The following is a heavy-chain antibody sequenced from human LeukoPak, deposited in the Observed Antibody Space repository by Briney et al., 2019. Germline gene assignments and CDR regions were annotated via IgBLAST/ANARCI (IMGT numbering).Heavy chain of an antibody. CDR1: GYTFTGYY. Sequence: GASVKVSCKASGYTFTGYYMHWVRQAPGQGLEWMGGIIPIFGTASYAQKFQGRVTITADESTSTAYMELSSLRSEDTAVYYCARGQQVVVAATRWFDPWGQGTLVTVSS. D-gene: IGHD2-15*01. V-gene: IGHV1-69*13. CDR2: IIPIFGTA. J-gene: IGHJ5*02. CDR3: ARGQQVVVAATRWFDP.